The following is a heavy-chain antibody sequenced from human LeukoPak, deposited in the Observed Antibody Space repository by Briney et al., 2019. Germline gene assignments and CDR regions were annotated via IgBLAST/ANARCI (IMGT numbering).Heavy chain of an antibody. Sequence: SETLSLTCTVSGGSISSSSYYWGWIRQPPGQGLEWIGNIHFGGNTYYNPSLKSRLGLSLDTSTNRFSLTMTSATAADSAVYYCARHVPVIPTTKRYFYMDVWGKGTTVTVSS. V-gene: IGHV4-39*01. CDR1: GGSISSSSYY. J-gene: IGHJ6*03. D-gene: IGHD4-23*01. CDR3: ARHVPVIPTTKRYFYMDV. CDR2: IHFGGNT.